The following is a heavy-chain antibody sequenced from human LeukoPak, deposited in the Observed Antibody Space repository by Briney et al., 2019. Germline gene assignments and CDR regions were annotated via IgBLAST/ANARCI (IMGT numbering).Heavy chain of an antibody. Sequence: ASMKVSCKASGYSFTSYGISWVRQAPGQGLEWLGRISGYTGKANYAEKFQGRVTMTMETSTRTVYVELRSLRSDDTAVYYCARDAGQEWHYYGMDVWGQGTTVTVSS. D-gene: IGHD3-3*01. CDR2: ISGYTGKA. CDR1: GYSFTSYG. CDR3: ARDAGQEWHYYGMDV. V-gene: IGHV1-18*01. J-gene: IGHJ6*02.